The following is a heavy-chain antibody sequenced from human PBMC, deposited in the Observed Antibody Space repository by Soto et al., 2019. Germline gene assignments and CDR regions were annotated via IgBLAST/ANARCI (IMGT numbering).Heavy chain of an antibody. D-gene: IGHD3-9*01. CDR2: IYYSGST. J-gene: IGHJ4*02. CDR3: ARTPTLRYFDWSSDY. V-gene: IGHV4-59*08. CDR1: GGSISSYD. Sequence: LSLTCTGSGGSISSYDCSWIRQPPGKGLEWIGYIYYSGSTNYNPSLKSRVTISVDTSKNQFSLKLSSVTAADTAVYYCARTPTLRYFDWSSDYWGKATLVSVSS.